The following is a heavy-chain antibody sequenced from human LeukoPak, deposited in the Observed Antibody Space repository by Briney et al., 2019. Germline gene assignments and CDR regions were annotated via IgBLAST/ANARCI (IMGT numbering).Heavy chain of an antibody. V-gene: IGHV3-30*04. D-gene: IGHD6-13*01. CDR2: ISYDGSNK. Sequence: GRSLRLSCAASGFTFSSYAMHWVRQAPGKGLEWVAVISYDGSNKYYADSVKGRFTISRDNSKNTLYLQMNSLRAEDTAVYYCASYAQQLVDYWGQGTLVTVSS. J-gene: IGHJ4*02. CDR3: ASYAQQLVDY. CDR1: GFTFSSYA.